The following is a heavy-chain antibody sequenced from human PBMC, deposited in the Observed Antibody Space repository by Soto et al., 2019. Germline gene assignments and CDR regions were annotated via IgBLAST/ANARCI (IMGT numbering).Heavy chain of an antibody. CDR3: ARNIWFGGGPLDY. Sequence: QVQLQESGPGTVKPSGTLSLSCAVSGGSIDSVHWWSWVRQPPGKGLEWIGEVYHFGTTNYNPSLRSRLTISVDKSTNQFFLKLTSVTAADTAVYYCARNIWFGGGPLDYWGQGILVTVSS. V-gene: IGHV4-4*02. D-gene: IGHD3-10*01. CDR1: GGSIDSVHW. J-gene: IGHJ4*02. CDR2: VYHFGTT.